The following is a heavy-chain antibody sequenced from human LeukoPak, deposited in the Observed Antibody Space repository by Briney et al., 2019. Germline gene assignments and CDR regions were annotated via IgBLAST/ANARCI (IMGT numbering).Heavy chain of an antibody. D-gene: IGHD6-13*01. CDR3: VRRTASSWFHFDF. CDR2: ISTSSNTI. J-gene: IGHJ4*02. V-gene: IGHV3-48*03. CDR1: GFSFSSHG. Sequence: PGGSLRLSCAASGFSFSSHGMNWVRQAPGKGLEWVSYISTSSNTIYYADSVQGRFTISRDNAKDSLYLQMDSLRAEDTALYYCVRRTASSWFHFDFWGQGTLVTVSS.